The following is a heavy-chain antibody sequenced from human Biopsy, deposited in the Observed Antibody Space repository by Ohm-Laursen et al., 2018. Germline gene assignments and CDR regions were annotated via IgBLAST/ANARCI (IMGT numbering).Heavy chain of an antibody. J-gene: IGHJ5*02. CDR3: ATGPVQMVYANLRGEFAS. CDR1: GFTFTNYA. CDR2: ISASDDSK. Sequence: SLRLSCAASGFTFTNYAMSWVRQAPGKGLEWVSSISASDDSKYYGDSVKGRFTISRDSSTHTLYLQMNGLRADDTAVYYCATGPVQMVYANLRGEFASWGQGALVTVSS. D-gene: IGHD2-8*01. V-gene: IGHV3-23*01.